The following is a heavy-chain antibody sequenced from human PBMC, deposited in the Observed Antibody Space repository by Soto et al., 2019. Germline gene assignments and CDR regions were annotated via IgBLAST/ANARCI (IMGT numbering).Heavy chain of an antibody. CDR2: IKSKIDGGTT. Sequence: EVQLVETGGGLVKPGGSLRLSCGGSGFIFSNAWMHWVRQAPGKGLEWVGRIKSKIDGGTTDYTAPVKGRFTISRDDPKSTMFLQMNSLRTEDTAVYYCTTDRPYDYDSSSHDNWGQGTVVTVSS. V-gene: IGHV3-15*07. J-gene: IGHJ4*02. CDR3: TTDRPYDYDSSSHDN. CDR1: GFIFSNAW. D-gene: IGHD3-22*01.